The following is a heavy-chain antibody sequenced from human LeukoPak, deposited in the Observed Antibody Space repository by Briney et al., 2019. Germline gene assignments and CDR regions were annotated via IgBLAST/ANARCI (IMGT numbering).Heavy chain of an antibody. J-gene: IGHJ6*02. CDR3: ARTPIYGGAYNFGMDV. D-gene: IGHD4-23*01. CDR1: GGSISSSSYY. Sequence: MPSETLSLTCTVSGGSISSSSYYWGWIRQPPGKGLEWIGSIYYSGSSYYTPSLESRVTISVDTSKNQFSLWLSSVTAADTALYFCARTPIYGGAYNFGMDVWGQGTTVTVSS. V-gene: IGHV4-39*01. CDR2: IYYSGSS.